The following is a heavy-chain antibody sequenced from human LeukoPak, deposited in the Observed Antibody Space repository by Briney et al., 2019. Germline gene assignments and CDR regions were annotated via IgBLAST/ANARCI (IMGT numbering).Heavy chain of an antibody. V-gene: IGHV4-38-2*02. D-gene: IGHD2-2*01. CDR1: GYSISSGYY. J-gene: IGHJ4*02. Sequence: SETLSLTCTVSGYSISSGYYWGWIRQPPGKGLEWLGTIYHSGSTYCNSSLKSRVTISVDTSKNQFSLKLTSVTAADTAVYYCARVRGYCSSTICYRYYFDYWGQGTLVTVSS. CDR2: IYHSGST. CDR3: ARVRGYCSSTICYRYYFDY.